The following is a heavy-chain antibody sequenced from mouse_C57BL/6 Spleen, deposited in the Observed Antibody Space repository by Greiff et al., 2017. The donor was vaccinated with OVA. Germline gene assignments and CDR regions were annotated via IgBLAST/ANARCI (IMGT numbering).Heavy chain of an antibody. J-gene: IGHJ3*01. CDR3: ATLDSSGYEGWFAY. CDR1: GYTFTDYY. V-gene: IGHV1-26*01. D-gene: IGHD3-2*02. Sequence: VQLQQSGPELVKPGASVTISCKASGYTFTDYYMNWVKQSHGKSLEWIGDINPNNGGTSYNQKFKGKATLTVDKSSSTAYMELRSLTSEDSAVYDCATLDSSGYEGWFAYWGQGTLVTVAA. CDR2: INPNNGGT.